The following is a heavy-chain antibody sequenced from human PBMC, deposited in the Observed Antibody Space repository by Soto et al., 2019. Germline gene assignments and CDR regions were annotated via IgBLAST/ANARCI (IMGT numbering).Heavy chain of an antibody. CDR2: INHRGSA. CDR1: GGSFSGYY. V-gene: IGHV4-34*01. D-gene: IGHD2-15*01. J-gene: IGHJ4*02. CDR3: ARNYCSGRTCYLFFAN. Sequence: QVQLQQWGAGLLKPSETLSLTCAVYGGSFSGYYWSWIRQPPGKGLEWIGEINHRGSANYNPSLKSRVTISVDTSKNQFSLKLSSVTAADTAVYYCARNYCSGRTCYLFFANWGQGALVTVSS.